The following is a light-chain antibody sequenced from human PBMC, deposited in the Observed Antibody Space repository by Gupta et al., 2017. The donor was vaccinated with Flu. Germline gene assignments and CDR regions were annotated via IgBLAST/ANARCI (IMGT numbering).Light chain of an antibody. J-gene: IGLJ3*02. V-gene: IGLV10-54*04. CDR1: SNKFANQG. Sequence: NSNKFANQGAAWLQQYQGHPPKLLSYRNNNRPSGNSGGFSATRSGNPAPLTITGLPAEDEADYYCSAGDSSLSVWVFGGGTKLTVL. CDR2: RNN. CDR3: SAGDSSLSVWV.